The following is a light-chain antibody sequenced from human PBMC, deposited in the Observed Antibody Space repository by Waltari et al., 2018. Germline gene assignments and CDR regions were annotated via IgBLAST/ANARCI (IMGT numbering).Light chain of an antibody. CDR3: FQHGEYPRT. J-gene: IGKJ1*01. CDR1: PNIGID. V-gene: IGKV1-6*01. Sequence: AVQMTQSPSSLSASVGDRVTITCRTSPNIGIDLGWYQQKPGKAPKLLIFDASNLQSGVPSRFSGRRSGTDFTLTISSLQPEDFATYYCFQHGEYPRTFGQGTKVEVK. CDR2: DAS.